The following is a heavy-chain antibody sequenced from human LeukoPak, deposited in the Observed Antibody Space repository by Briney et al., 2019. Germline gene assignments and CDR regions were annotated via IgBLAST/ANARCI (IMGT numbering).Heavy chain of an antibody. CDR2: INPNSGGT. V-gene: IGHV1-2*02. CDR3: ARAHQLLWFGEARLSPRPEFDY. Sequence: ASVKVSCKASGYTFTGYYMHWVRQAPGQGLEWMGWINPNSGGTNYAQKFQGRVTMTRDTSISTAYMELSRLRSDDTAVYYCARAHQLLWFGEARLSPRPEFDYWGQGTLVTVSS. J-gene: IGHJ4*02. D-gene: IGHD3-10*01. CDR1: GYTFTGYY.